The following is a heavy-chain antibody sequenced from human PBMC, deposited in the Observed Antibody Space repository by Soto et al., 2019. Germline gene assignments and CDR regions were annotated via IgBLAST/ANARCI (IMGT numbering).Heavy chain of an antibody. Sequence: GGSLRLSCAASGFSFTSYSMNWVRQAPGKGLEWVASITGTGGNTHYADSVKGRLIISKDNSKNTVYLQMNGLRAEDTAVYYCAKGAYVGIQETNQRRFVPNWFAPWGQGTQVTVSS. V-gene: IGHV3-23*01. D-gene: IGHD5-18*01. CDR3: AKGAYVGIQETNQRRFVPNWFAP. CDR2: ITGTGGNT. CDR1: GFSFTSYS. J-gene: IGHJ5*02.